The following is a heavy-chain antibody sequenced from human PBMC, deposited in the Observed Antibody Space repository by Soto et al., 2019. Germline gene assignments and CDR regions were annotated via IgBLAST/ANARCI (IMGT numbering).Heavy chain of an antibody. J-gene: IGHJ3*02. V-gene: IGHV3-33*01. Sequence: GGSMRLSCAASGLTFSSYGMHWVRQAPGKGLEWAAVIWYDGSNKYYADSVKGRFTISRDNSKNTLYLQMNSLRAEDTAVYYCARAGRYYDSSGYYELGAFDIWGQGTMVTVS. CDR2: IWYDGSNK. CDR3: ARAGRYYDSSGYYELGAFDI. CDR1: GLTFSSYG. D-gene: IGHD3-22*01.